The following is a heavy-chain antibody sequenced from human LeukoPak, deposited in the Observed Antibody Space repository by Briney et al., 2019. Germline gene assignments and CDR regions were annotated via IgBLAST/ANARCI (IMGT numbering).Heavy chain of an antibody. CDR3: AKTYYYDSSGYPDAFDI. V-gene: IGHV3-23*01. J-gene: IGHJ3*02. CDR1: GFTFSSYA. D-gene: IGHD3-22*01. Sequence: PGESLRLSCAASGFTFSSYAMSWVRQAPGKGLEWVSAISGSGGSTYYADSVKGRFTISRDSSKNTLYLQMNSLRAEDTAVYYCAKTYYYDSSGYPDAFDIWGQGTMVTVSS. CDR2: ISGSGGST.